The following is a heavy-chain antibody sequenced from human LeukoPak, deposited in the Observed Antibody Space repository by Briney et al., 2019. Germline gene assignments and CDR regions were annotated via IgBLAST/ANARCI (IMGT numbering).Heavy chain of an antibody. Sequence: PSETLSLTCTVSGGSISSYYWSWIRQPPGKGLEWIGYIYYSGSTNYNPSLKSRVTISVDTSKNQFSLKLSSVTAADTAVYYCARVRRDGYNQPLKYFDYWGQGTLVTVSS. CDR1: GGSISSYY. D-gene: IGHD5-24*01. CDR2: IYYSGST. CDR3: ARVRRDGYNQPLKYFDY. J-gene: IGHJ4*02. V-gene: IGHV4-59*01.